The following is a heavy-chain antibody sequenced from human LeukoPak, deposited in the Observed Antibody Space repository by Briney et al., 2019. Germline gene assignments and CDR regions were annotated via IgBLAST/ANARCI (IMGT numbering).Heavy chain of an antibody. D-gene: IGHD2-2*01. CDR3: ARVPGCSSTSCYPGWFDP. CDR2: ISSSGSTI. V-gene: IGHV3-48*03. Sequence: GGSLRLSCEASGFTFSSYEMNWVRQAPGKGLEWVSYISSSGSTIYYADSVKGRFTISRDNAKNSLYLRMNSLRAEDTAVYYCARVPGCSSTSCYPGWFDPWGQETLVTVSS. J-gene: IGHJ5*02. CDR1: GFTFSSYE.